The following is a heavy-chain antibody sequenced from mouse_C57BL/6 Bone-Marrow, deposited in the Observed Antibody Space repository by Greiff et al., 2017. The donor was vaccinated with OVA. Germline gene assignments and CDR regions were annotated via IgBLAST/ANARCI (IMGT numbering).Heavy chain of an antibody. J-gene: IGHJ3*01. CDR2: IDPSDSYT. CDR3: ACYLFAY. V-gene: IGHV1-50*01. Sequence: QVQLQQPGAELVKPGASVKVSCKASGYTFTSYWMQWVKQRPGQGLEWIGEIDPSDSYTNYNQKFKGKATLTVDTASSTAYMQISSLTSEDSAVYYCACYLFAYWGQGTLVTVSA. CDR1: GYTFTSYW.